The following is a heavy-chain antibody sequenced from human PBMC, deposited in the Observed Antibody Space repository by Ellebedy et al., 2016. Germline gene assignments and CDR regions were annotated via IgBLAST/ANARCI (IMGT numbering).Heavy chain of an antibody. V-gene: IGHV4-61*05. Sequence: SETLSLTCTVSGGSISSSYYWGWIRQPPGKGLEWIGNIYHSGIKNYNPSLKSRVTISVDTSKSQFSLKLGSVTAADTAVYYCARLIGGSYEDNWGQGTLVTVSS. CDR2: IYHSGIK. CDR1: GGSISSSYY. D-gene: IGHD1-26*01. CDR3: ARLIGGSYEDN. J-gene: IGHJ4*02.